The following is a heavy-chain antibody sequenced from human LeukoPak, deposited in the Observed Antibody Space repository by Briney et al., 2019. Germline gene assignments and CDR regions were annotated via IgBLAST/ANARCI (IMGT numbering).Heavy chain of an antibody. Sequence: PGGSLRLSCAASGFTFSSYSMNWVRQAPGKGLEWVSIIYNDGSALYADSVKGRFTISRDNSKNTLYLQMNSLRDEDTAVYYCVRQVVGPWEWGQGTLVTVSS. CDR1: GFTFSSYS. D-gene: IGHD3-22*01. J-gene: IGHJ4*02. V-gene: IGHV3-53*01. CDR2: IYNDGSA. CDR3: VRQVVGPWE.